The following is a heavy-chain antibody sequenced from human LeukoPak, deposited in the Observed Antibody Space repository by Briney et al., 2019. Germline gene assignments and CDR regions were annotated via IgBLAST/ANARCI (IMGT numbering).Heavy chain of an antibody. CDR2: IWYDGSNK. J-gene: IGHJ3*02. Sequence: GGSLRLSCAASGFTFSSYGMRWVRQAPGKGLEWVAVIWYDGSNKYYADSVKGRFTISRDNSKNTLYLQMNSLRAEDTAVYYCARDFLPFGGVIGLEAFDIWGQGTMVTVSS. CDR1: GFTFSSYG. CDR3: ARDFLPFGGVIGLEAFDI. D-gene: IGHD3-16*02. V-gene: IGHV3-33*01.